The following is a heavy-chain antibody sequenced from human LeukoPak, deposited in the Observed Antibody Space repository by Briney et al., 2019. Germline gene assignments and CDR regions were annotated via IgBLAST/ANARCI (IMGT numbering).Heavy chain of an antibody. V-gene: IGHV1-69*04. CDR1: GGTFSSYA. CDR2: IIPILGIA. Sequence: ASVKVSCKASGGTFSSYAISWVRQAPGQGLEWMGRIIPILGIANYAQKFQGRVTITADKSTSTAYMELSSLRSEDTAVYYCARVTNYYDSSGYYYEGPWGQGTLVTVSS. J-gene: IGHJ5*02. D-gene: IGHD3-22*01. CDR3: ARVTNYYDSSGYYYEGP.